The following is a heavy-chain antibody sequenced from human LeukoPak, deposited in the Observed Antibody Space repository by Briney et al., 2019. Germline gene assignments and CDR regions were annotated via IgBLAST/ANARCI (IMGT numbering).Heavy chain of an antibody. CDR1: GGSFSGYY. Sequence: SETLSLTCAVYGGSFSGYYWSWIRQPPGKGLEWIGEINHSGSTNYNPSLKSRVTISVDTSKNQFSLKLSSVTAADTAVYYCASKRRYCSGGSCYYYMGVWGKGTTVTTSS. CDR3: ASKRRYCSGGSCYYYMGV. CDR2: INHSGST. V-gene: IGHV4-34*01. J-gene: IGHJ6*03. D-gene: IGHD2-15*01.